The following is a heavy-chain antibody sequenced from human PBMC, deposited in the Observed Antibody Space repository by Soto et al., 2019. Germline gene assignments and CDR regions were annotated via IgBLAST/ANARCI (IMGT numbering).Heavy chain of an antibody. V-gene: IGHV4-31*03. CDR2: IYYSGTT. D-gene: IGHD2-21*01. Sequence: QAQLQESGPGLVKPSQTLSLTCSVSGASISSGGYYWNWIRQHPGKGLEWIGYIYYSGTTYYNPSLKSRVTISVDTSKNQFSLKLSSVTAADTAVYYCAASCVGCGGFNYYGMDVWGQGTTVTVSS. J-gene: IGHJ6*02. CDR1: GASISSGGYY. CDR3: AASCVGCGGFNYYGMDV.